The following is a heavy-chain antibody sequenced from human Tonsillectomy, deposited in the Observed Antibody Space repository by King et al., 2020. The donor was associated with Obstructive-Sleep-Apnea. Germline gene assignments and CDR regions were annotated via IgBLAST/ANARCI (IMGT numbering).Heavy chain of an antibody. V-gene: IGHV1-69*04. CDR1: GDTFSSHV. J-gene: IGHJ6*02. Sequence: QLVQSGAEVKKPGSSVKVSCKASGDTFSSHVITWVRQAPGQGLEWMGGIIPFLGITNYTQKFHGRVTITAAKSTSTAYMELSSLRSEDTAVYYCAGDIGDVWGQGTTVTVSS. CDR2: IIPFLGIT. CDR3: AGDIGDV.